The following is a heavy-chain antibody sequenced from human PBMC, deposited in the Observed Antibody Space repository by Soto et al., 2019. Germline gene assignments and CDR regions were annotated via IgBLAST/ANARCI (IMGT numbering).Heavy chain of an antibody. D-gene: IGHD2-2*01. CDR1: GGSVSSNSAA. J-gene: IGHJ6*01. Sequence: SQTLSLTCAISGGSVSSNSAAWNWIRHSPSRGLEWLGRTCYRSKWYNDYEVSVKSRITINPDTSKNQFSLQLNSVTPEDTAVHYSGTFLSTTSPDVWGPGTPVTISS. V-gene: IGHV6-1*01. CDR3: GTFLSTTSPDV. CDR2: TCYRSKWYN.